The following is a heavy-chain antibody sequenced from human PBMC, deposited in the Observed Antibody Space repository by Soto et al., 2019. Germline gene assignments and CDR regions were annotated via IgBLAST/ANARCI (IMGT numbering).Heavy chain of an antibody. D-gene: IGHD3-22*01. J-gene: IGHJ5*02. V-gene: IGHV4-31*02. CDR3: ARMDSSGSGWFHP. CDR2: FYSSGSI. Sequence: QIELQESGPGLVKPSQTLSLTCFVSGYFIGAGGYYWSWIRHHPGKGLEWIGSFYSSGSIIYIPALRSRVSVSGDMATNHFSMRLTSVTAADTARYFCARMDSSGSGWFHPCGQGTLVTVSS. CDR1: GYFIGAGGYY.